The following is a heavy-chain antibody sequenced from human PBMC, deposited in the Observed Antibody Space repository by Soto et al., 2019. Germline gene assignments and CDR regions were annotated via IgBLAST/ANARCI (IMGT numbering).Heavy chain of an antibody. Sequence: EVKLVESGGGLVQPGGSLRLSCAASGLTFSDNWMSWVRQAPGKGLECVANIKTDGSEKYYVDPVKGRFTISRDNAKNSLYLQMNSLRAEDTAVYYCATSMGRGGNDYWGQGTLVAVSS. D-gene: IGHD3-10*01. J-gene: IGHJ4*02. CDR1: GLTFSDNW. V-gene: IGHV3-7*05. CDR2: IKTDGSEK. CDR3: ATSMGRGGNDY.